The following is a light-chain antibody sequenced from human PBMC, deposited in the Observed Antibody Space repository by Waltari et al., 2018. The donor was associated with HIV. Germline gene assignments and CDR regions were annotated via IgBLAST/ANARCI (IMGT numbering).Light chain of an antibody. CDR3: ASYRGISNPYV. CDR1: SNDQSEESY. V-gene: IGLV2-8*01. Sequence: QSALTQPPSASGSPGQSITISCTGTSNDQSEESYGSWYQNHHGRAPKLIMFGFNERPSGFPDRFSGSRSGYSASLTVSGLQAEDEADYYCASYRGISNPYVFGTGTKVTVL. CDR2: GFN. J-gene: IGLJ1*01.